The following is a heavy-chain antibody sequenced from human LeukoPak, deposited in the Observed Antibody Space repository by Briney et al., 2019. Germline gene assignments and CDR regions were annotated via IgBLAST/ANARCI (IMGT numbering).Heavy chain of an antibody. CDR2: IYHSGGT. CDR3: ARVASSSWYEDY. D-gene: IGHD6-13*01. Sequence: SETLSLTCTVSSYSISSGYYWGWIRQPPGKGLEWIGSIYHSGGTYYNPSLKSRVTISVDTSKDQFSLKLSSVTAADTAVYYCARVASSSWYEDYWGQGTRVTVSS. J-gene: IGHJ4*02. V-gene: IGHV4-38-2*02. CDR1: SYSISSGYY.